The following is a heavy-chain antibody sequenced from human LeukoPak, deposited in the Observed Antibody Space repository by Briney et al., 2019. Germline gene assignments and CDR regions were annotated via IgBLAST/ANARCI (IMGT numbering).Heavy chain of an antibody. D-gene: IGHD2-2*02. J-gene: IGHJ4*02. CDR2: ISGSGGST. V-gene: IGHV3-23*01. CDR3: AKAGIVVVPAAISVYYFDY. CDR1: GFTFSSYA. Sequence: PGGSLRLSCAASGFTFSSYAMSWVRQAPGKGLEWVSAISGSGGSTYYADSVKGRFTISRDNSKNTLYLQMNSLRAEDTAVYYCAKAGIVVVPAAISVYYFDYWAREPWSPSPQ.